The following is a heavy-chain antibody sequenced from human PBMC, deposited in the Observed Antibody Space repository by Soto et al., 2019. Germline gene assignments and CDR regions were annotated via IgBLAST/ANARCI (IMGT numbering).Heavy chain of an antibody. V-gene: IGHV3-13*01. Sequence: EVQLVESGGGLVQPGGSLRLSCAASGFTLSSYDIHWVRQATGEGLAWVSGIGSGGDTHYADSVKGRFIISREDGKNSLYLQMNNLRVGDTAVYSCTRKTPPTGMEVWGQGATVTVSS. CDR1: GFTLSSYD. J-gene: IGHJ6*02. D-gene: IGHD2-15*01. CDR2: IGSGGDT. CDR3: TRKTPPTGMEV.